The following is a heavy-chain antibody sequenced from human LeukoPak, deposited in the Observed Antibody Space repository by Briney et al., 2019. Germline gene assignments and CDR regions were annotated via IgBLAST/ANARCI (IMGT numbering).Heavy chain of an antibody. CDR2: INHSGST. J-gene: IGHJ6*02. CDR1: GGSFSGYY. CDR3: ASIAAAGRYYYYGMDV. V-gene: IGHV4-34*01. Sequence: TSETLSLTCAVYGGSFSGYYWSWIRQPPGKGLEWIGEINHSGSTNYNPSLKSRVTISVDTSKNQFSLKLSSVTAADTAVYYCASIAAAGRYYYYGMDVWGQGTTVTVSS. D-gene: IGHD6-13*01.